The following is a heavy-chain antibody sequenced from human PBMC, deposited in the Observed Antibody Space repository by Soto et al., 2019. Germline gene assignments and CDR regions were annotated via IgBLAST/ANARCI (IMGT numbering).Heavy chain of an antibody. CDR1: GGSFSGFY. Sequence: WETLSLTCAVNGGSFSGFYWSWIRQPPGKGLEWIGEFNHGGSTSYNPSLMSRLTISVDTSKNQFSLKLTSVTAAETAVYYCVRTAREGAVAPHWFDRWGQGTQVTVSS. CDR2: FNHGGST. D-gene: IGHD2-21*02. CDR3: VRTAREGAVAPHWFDR. J-gene: IGHJ5*02. V-gene: IGHV4-34*01.